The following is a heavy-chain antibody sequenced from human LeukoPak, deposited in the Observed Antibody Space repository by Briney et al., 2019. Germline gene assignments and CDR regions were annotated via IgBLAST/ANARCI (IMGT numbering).Heavy chain of an antibody. D-gene: IGHD2-2*01. V-gene: IGHV3-21*01. Sequence: PGGSLRLSCAASGFTFSPYSMNWVRQAAGKGLEWVAYISSSGRFIYYADSVKGRFIISRDNANNSLHLQMNSLSVEDTAVYFCARDPGVPAAPLDYWGQGTLVAVSS. CDR3: ARDPGVPAAPLDY. CDR2: ISSSGRFI. CDR1: GFTFSPYS. J-gene: IGHJ4*02.